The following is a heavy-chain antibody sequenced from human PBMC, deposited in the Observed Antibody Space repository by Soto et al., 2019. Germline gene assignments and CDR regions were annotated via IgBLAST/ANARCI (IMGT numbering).Heavy chain of an antibody. J-gene: IGHJ5*02. D-gene: IGHD6-13*01. CDR3: ARAPSSSQQLANWFDP. CDR1: GYTFTSYG. Sequence: GASVKFSCRASGYTFTSYGISWVRQAPGQGLEWMGWISAYNGNTNYAQKLQGRVTMTTDTSTSTAYMELRSLRSDDTAVYYCARAPSSSQQLANWFDPWGQGTLVTVSS. CDR2: ISAYNGNT. V-gene: IGHV1-18*01.